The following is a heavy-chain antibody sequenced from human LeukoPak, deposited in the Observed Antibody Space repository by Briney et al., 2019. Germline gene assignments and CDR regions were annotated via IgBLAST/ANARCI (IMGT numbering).Heavy chain of an antibody. Sequence: PSQTLSLTCTVSGGSISSGDYYWGWLRQPPGKGLEGIGYIYYSGSTYYHPSLKSRVTIPVDTSENQFSLKLSSVTAADTAVYYCARSYNWNDGFDYWGQGTLVTVSS. CDR2: IYYSGST. CDR3: ARSYNWNDGFDY. D-gene: IGHD1-20*01. V-gene: IGHV4-30-4*01. CDR1: GGSISSGDYY. J-gene: IGHJ4*02.